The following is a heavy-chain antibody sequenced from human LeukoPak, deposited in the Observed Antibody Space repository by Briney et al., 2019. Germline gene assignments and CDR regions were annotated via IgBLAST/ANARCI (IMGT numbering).Heavy chain of an antibody. CDR2: INHSGST. CDR3: ARDGYYYGSGKGFDP. CDR1: GVSFSGYY. V-gene: IGHV4-34*01. Sequence: KTSETLSLTCAVYGVSFSGYYWSWIRQPPGKGLEWIGEINHSGSTNYNPSLKSRVTISVDTSKNQFSLKLSSVTAADTAVYYCARDGYYYGSGKGFDPWGQGTLVTVSS. J-gene: IGHJ5*02. D-gene: IGHD3-10*01.